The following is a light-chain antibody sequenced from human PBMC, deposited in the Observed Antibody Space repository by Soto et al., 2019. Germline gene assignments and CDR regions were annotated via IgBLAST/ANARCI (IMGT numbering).Light chain of an antibody. CDR1: RSVDTD. V-gene: IGKV3-15*01. CDR3: HQYYNRPPWT. Sequence: ILMTQSPATLSVSPGDSATLSCRASRSVDTDLAWYQQKPGQAPRLLVFATSARATGVPDRFRGSRSGTDFTLTISSLQPEDSATYYCHQYYNRPPWTFGQGTKVDNK. CDR2: ATS. J-gene: IGKJ1*01.